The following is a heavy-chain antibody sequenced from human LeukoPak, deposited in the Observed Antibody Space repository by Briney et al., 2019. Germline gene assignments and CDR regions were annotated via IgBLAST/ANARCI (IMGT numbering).Heavy chain of an antibody. D-gene: IGHD2-15*01. J-gene: IGHJ6*03. CDR2: IYYSGST. Sequence: SETLSLTCTVSGGSISSNNYNWGWIRQPPGKGLEWIGNIYYSGSTYYNPSLKSRVTISVDTSKNQFSLKLSSVTAADTAVYYCARDGCSGGSCYYYYYYMDVWGKGTTVTISS. V-gene: IGHV4-39*02. CDR3: ARDGCSGGSCYYYYYYMDV. CDR1: GGSISSNNYN.